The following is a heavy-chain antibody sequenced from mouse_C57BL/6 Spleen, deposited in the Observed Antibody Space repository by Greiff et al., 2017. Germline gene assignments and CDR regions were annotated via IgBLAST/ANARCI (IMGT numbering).Heavy chain of an antibody. D-gene: IGHD2-5*01. Sequence: VQLQQSGPELVKPGASVKLSCKASGYTFTEYTIHWVKQRYGQGLEWIGGFYPGSGCIRYNEKFTDKATLTADKSSSTVYMELSRLTSEDSAVYVCARHEEEVGEYSNFRPFDYWGQGTTRTVSS. V-gene: IGHV1-62-2*01. CDR2: FYPGSGCI. J-gene: IGHJ2*01. CDR1: GYTFTEYT. CDR3: ARHEEEVGEYSNFRPFDY.